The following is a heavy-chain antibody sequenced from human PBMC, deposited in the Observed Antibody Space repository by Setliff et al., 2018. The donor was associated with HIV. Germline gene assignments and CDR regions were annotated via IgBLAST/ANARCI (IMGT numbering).Heavy chain of an antibody. D-gene: IGHD2-2*01. J-gene: IGHJ6*03. CDR2: IDHSGST. Sequence: PSETLSLTCAVYGGSFSGYHWSWIRQSPGKELERIGEIDHSGSTDDNPSLKSRVTISGDMSKNQFSLRLSSVTAADTAVYYGAREVRVVLPAAASGHYYYYYMDVWGKGTTVTVSS. CDR3: AREVRVVLPAAASGHYYYYYMDV. CDR1: GGSFSGYH. V-gene: IGHV4-34*01.